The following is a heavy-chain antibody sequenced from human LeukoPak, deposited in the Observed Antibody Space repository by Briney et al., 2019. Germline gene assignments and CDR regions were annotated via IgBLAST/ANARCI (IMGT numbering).Heavy chain of an antibody. D-gene: IGHD6-19*01. Sequence: GGSLRLSCAASGFTFDDYAMHWVRQAPGKGLEWVSLISWDGGSTYYADSVKGRFTISRDNSKNSLYLQMNSLRAEDTALYYCAKGGWIPYYYFDYWGQGTLVTVSS. V-gene: IGHV3-43D*04. CDR1: GFTFDDYA. CDR3: AKGGWIPYYYFDY. CDR2: ISWDGGST. J-gene: IGHJ4*02.